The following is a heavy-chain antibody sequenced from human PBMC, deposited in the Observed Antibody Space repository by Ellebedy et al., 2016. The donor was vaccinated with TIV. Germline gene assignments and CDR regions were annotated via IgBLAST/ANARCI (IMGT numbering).Heavy chain of an antibody. CDR3: AKESKEADY. CDR1: GFTFSSYS. Sequence: GESLKISXAASGFTFSSYSMNWVRQAPGKGLEWVSSISSSSSYIYYADSVKGRFTISRDNSKNTLYLQMNSLRAEDTAVYYCAKESKEADYWGQGTLVTVSS. CDR2: ISSSSSYI. J-gene: IGHJ4*02. V-gene: IGHV3-21*04.